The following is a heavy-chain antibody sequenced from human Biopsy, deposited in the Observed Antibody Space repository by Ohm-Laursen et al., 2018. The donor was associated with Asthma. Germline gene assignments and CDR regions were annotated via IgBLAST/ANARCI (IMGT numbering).Heavy chain of an antibody. D-gene: IGHD6-13*01. V-gene: IGHV4-59*01. CDR3: ARVGYISIAAADY. CDR1: GDSISSYH. J-gene: IGHJ4*02. CDR2: VFYGGAT. Sequence: GTLSLTCTVSGDSISSYHWSWIRQPPGKGLEWIGYVFYGGATNYNPSLKSRVTISVDTSKNQFFLRLSSVTAADTAVYYCARVGYISIAAADYWGQGTLVTVSS.